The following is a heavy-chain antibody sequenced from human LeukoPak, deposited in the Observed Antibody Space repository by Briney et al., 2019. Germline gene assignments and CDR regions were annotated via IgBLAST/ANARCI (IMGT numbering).Heavy chain of an antibody. Sequence: SETLSLTCTVSGGSISSYYWSWLRQPPRKGLEWIGYIYYSGSTNYNPSLKSRVTISVDTSKNQFSLKLSSVTAADTAVYYCARSSSGWWAYFDYWGQGTLVTVSS. CDR1: GGSISSYY. V-gene: IGHV4-59*08. D-gene: IGHD6-19*01. CDR3: ARSSSGWWAYFDY. J-gene: IGHJ4*02. CDR2: IYYSGST.